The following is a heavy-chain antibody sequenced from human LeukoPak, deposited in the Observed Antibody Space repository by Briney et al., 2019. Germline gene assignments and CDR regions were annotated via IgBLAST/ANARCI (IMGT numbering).Heavy chain of an antibody. CDR3: ARDGTYCSGGSCYSWFDP. V-gene: IGHV3-7*01. J-gene: IGHJ5*02. Sequence: GGSLRLSWEASEFTFISYWMSGVRQAPGKGREGVANIKQDGSEKYYVDSVKGRFTISRDNAKNSLYLQMNSLRAEDTAVYYCARDGTYCSGGSCYSWFDPWGQGTLVTVSS. CDR2: IKQDGSEK. D-gene: IGHD2-15*01. CDR1: EFTFISYW.